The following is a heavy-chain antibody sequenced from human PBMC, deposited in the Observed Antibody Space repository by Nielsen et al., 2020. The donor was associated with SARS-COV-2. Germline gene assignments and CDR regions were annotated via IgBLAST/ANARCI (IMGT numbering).Heavy chain of an antibody. CDR3: ARVSGGQLVFDY. Sequence: SETLSLTCTVSGGSISSGGYYWSWIRQHPGKGLEWIGYIYYSGSTYYNPSLKSRVTISADTSKNQFSLKLSSVTAADTAVYYCARVSGGQLVFDYWGQGTLVTVSS. CDR2: IYYSGST. J-gene: IGHJ4*02. V-gene: IGHV4-31*03. CDR1: GGSISSGGYY. D-gene: IGHD6-6*01.